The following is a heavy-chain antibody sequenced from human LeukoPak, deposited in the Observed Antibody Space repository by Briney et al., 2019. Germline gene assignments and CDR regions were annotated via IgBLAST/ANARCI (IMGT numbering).Heavy chain of an antibody. Sequence: GGSLRLSCAASGLTFSSNAMSWVRQAPGKGLEWVSTISGSGGSTYYADSVKGRFTISRDNSKNTLYLQMNSLRAEDTAVYYCATHGSGSYQYYFDYWGQGTLVTVSS. CDR1: GLTFSSNA. D-gene: IGHD3-10*01. CDR3: ATHGSGSYQYYFDY. J-gene: IGHJ4*02. V-gene: IGHV3-23*01. CDR2: ISGSGGST.